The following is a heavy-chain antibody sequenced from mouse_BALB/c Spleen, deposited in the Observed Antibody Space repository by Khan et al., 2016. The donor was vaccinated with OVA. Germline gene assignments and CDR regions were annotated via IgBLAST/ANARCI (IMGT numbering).Heavy chain of an antibody. V-gene: IGHV9-3*02. J-gene: IGHJ4*01. D-gene: IGHD2-14*01. Sequence: QIQLVQSGPELKKPGETVKISCKASGYTFTNYGMNWVKQAPGKGLKWMGWINTHSGVPKYAEDFKGRFAFSLEISVNTAYLQITNLKNEDTATYFCARGGAAYDRNDGGAMEYWGQGTSVTVSS. CDR1: GYTFTNYG. CDR3: ARGGAAYDRNDGGAMEY. CDR2: INTHSGVP.